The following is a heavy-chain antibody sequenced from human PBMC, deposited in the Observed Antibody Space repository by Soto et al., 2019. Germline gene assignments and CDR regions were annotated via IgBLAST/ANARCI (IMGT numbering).Heavy chain of an antibody. CDR1: GGSISSYY. V-gene: IGHV4-59*01. Sequence: SETLSLTCTVSGGSISSYYWSWIRQPPGKGLEWIGYIYYSGSTNYNPSLKSRVTISVDTSKNQFSLKLSSVTAADTAVYYCARANYYYGSGSYSLDWFDPWGQGTLVTVSS. J-gene: IGHJ5*02. CDR2: IYYSGST. D-gene: IGHD3-10*01. CDR3: ARANYYYGSGSYSLDWFDP.